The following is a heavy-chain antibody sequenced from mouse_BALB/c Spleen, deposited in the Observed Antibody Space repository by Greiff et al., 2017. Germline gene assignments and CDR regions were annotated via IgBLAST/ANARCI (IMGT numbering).Heavy chain of an antibody. J-gene: IGHJ2*01. CDR2: ISSGGSYT. Sequence: VQLKESGGGLVKPGGSLKLSCAASGFTFSSYTMSWVRQTPGKRLEWVASISSGGSYTYYPDSVKGRFTISRDNAKNTLYLQMSSLKAEDTAMYYCARDGSASFDDWGQGTTLTVSS. CDR3: ARDGSASFDD. D-gene: IGHD3-1*01. V-gene: IGHV5-6-4*01. CDR1: GFTFSSYT.